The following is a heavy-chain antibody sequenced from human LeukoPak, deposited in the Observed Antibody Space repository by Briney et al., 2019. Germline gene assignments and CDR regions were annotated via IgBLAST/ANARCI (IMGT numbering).Heavy chain of an antibody. CDR1: GGTFSSYA. CDR2: IIPIFGTA. D-gene: IGHD3-10*01. Sequence: SVKVSCKASGGTFSSYAISWVRQAPGQGLEWMGGIIPIFGTANYAQKFQGRVTITRDTSASTAYMELSSLRSEDTAVYYCARRKDGGLFGYWGQGTLVTVSS. V-gene: IGHV1-69*05. CDR3: ARRKDGGLFGY. J-gene: IGHJ4*02.